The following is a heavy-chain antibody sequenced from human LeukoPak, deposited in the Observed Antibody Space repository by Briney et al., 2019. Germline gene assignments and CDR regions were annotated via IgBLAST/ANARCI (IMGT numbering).Heavy chain of an antibody. V-gene: IGHV1-3*01. Sequence: ASVKVSCKASGYTFTSYDINWVRQATGQGLEWMGWINAGNGNTKYSQKFQGRVTITRDTSASTAYMELSSLRSEDTAVYYCAKSSGYYPNYYYYMDVWGKGTTVTVSS. CDR3: AKSSGYYPNYYYYMDV. CDR1: GYTFTSYD. CDR2: INAGNGNT. D-gene: IGHD3-22*01. J-gene: IGHJ6*03.